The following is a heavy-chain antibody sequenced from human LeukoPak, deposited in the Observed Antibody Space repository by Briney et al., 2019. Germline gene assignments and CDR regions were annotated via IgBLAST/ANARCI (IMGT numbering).Heavy chain of an antibody. Sequence: GRSLRLSCAASGFTFSSYGMHWVRQAPGKGLEWVAVISYDGSNKYYADSVKGRFTISRDNSKNTLYLQMNSLRAEDTAVYYXXXXXXXGDYAGFGFDYWGQGTLVTVSS. CDR3: XXXXXXGDYAGFGFDY. CDR1: GFTFSSYG. CDR2: ISYDGSNK. J-gene: IGHJ4*02. V-gene: IGHV3-30*03. D-gene: IGHD4-17*01.